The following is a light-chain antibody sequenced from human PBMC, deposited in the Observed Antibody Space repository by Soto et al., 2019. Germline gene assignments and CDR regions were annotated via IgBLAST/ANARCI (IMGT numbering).Light chain of an antibody. CDR3: RQSYSTPYT. CDR2: AAS. J-gene: IGKJ2*01. V-gene: IGKV1-39*01. Sequence: QYTTSLSASVGDRVTIPCRASQSISSYLNWYQQKPGKAPKLLIYAASSLQSGVPSRFSGSGSGTDFTLTISSLQPEDFATYYCRQSYSTPYTLGQGTKVYIK. CDR1: QSISSY.